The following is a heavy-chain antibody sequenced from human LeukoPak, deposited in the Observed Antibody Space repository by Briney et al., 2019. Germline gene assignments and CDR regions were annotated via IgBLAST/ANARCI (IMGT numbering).Heavy chain of an antibody. J-gene: IGHJ6*03. V-gene: IGHV3-48*01. D-gene: IGHD1-26*01. CDR2: ISSSSSTI. Sequence: GGSLRLSCAASGFTFSSYSMNWVRQAPGKGLEWVSYISSSSSTIYYADSVKGRFTISRDNAKNPLYLQMNSLRAEDTAVYYCARELVTDYYYYYMDVWGKGTTVTVSS. CDR1: GFTFSSYS. CDR3: ARELVTDYYYYYMDV.